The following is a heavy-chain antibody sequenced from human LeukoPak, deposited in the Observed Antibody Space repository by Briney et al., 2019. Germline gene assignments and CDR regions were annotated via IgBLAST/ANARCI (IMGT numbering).Heavy chain of an antibody. J-gene: IGHJ4*02. CDR2: IYTSGST. CDR3: ARGADFWSGYNFDY. D-gene: IGHD3-3*01. CDR1: GGSISSGSYY. V-gene: IGHV4-61*02. Sequence: PSETLSLTCTVSGGSISSGSYYWSWIRQPAGKGLEWIGRIYTSGSTNYNPSLKSRVTISVDTSKNQFSLKLSSVTAADTAVYYCARGADFWSGYNFDYWGQGTLVTVSS.